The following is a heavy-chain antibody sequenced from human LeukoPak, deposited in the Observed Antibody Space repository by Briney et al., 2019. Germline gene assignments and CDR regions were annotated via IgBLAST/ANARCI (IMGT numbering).Heavy chain of an antibody. D-gene: IGHD2-2*02. CDR1: GFTFSSYA. J-gene: IGHJ4*02. V-gene: IGHV3-23*01. CDR3: AKAVERRIVIVPAAIGSIDY. CDR2: ISGSGGST. Sequence: GGSLRLSCAASGFTFSSYAMSWVRQAPGKGLEWVSAISGSGGSTYYADSVKGRFTISRDNSKNTLYLQMNSLRAEDTAVYYCAKAVERRIVIVPAAIGSIDYWGQGTLVTVSS.